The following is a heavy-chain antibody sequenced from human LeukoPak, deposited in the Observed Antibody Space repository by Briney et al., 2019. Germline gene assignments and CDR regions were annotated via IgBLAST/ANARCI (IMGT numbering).Heavy chain of an antibody. CDR2: IYSGGST. J-gene: IGHJ4*02. CDR3: ARDRGYSSGEDY. Sequence: GGSLRLSCAASGFTFSNYDMSWVRQAPGKGLEWVSVIYSGGSTYYADSVKGRFTISRDNSKNTLYLQMNSLRAEDTAVYYCARDRGYSSGEDYWGQGTLVTVSS. CDR1: GFTFSNYD. V-gene: IGHV3-53*01. D-gene: IGHD6-19*01.